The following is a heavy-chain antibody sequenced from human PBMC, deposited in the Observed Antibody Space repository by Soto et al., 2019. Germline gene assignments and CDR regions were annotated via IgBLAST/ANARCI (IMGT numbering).Heavy chain of an antibody. J-gene: IGHJ6*02. Sequence: EVQLLESGGGLVQPGGSLRLSCAASGFTFSSYAMSWVRQAPGKGLEWVSTISGSGGSTYYADSVKGRFTISRDNYKXXXXXXXXXXXXXXXXXXXXXXXRXXXXGMDVWGQGTTVTVSS. CDR3: XXXRXXXXGMDV. CDR1: GFTFSSYA. V-gene: IGHV3-23*01. CDR2: ISGSGGST.